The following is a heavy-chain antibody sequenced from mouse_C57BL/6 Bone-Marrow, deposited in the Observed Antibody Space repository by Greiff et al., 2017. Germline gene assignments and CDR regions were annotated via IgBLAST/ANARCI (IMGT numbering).Heavy chain of an antibody. D-gene: IGHD2-13*01. CDR3: TPEERDGY. V-gene: IGHV14-4*01. J-gene: IGHJ2*01. Sequence: VQLQQSGAELVRPGASVKLSCTASGFNIKDDYMHWVKQRPEQGLEWIGWIDPENGDTEYASKFQGKATITADTSSNTAYLQLSSLTSEDTAVYYCTPEERDGYWGQGTTLTVSA. CDR2: IDPENGDT. CDR1: GFNIKDDY.